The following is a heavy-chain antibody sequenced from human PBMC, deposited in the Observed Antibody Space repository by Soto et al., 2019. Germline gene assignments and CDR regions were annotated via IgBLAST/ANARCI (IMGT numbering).Heavy chain of an antibody. CDR2: IIPIFGTA. D-gene: IGHD3-10*01. Sequence: SVKVSCKAPGGTFSSYAISWVRQAPGQGLEWMGGIIPIFGTANYAQKFQGRVTITADESTSTAYMELSSLRSEDTAVYYCASITRGQWFGGKLDAFDIWGQGTMVTVSS. V-gene: IGHV1-69*13. CDR1: GGTFSSYA. CDR3: ASITRGQWFGGKLDAFDI. J-gene: IGHJ3*02.